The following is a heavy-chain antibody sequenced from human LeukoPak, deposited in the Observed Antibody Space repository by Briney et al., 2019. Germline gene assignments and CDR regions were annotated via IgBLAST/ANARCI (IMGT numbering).Heavy chain of an antibody. Sequence: ASVKVSCKASGYTFTSYDINWVRQATGQGLEWMGWMNPNNGNTGYAQEFQGRVTITRNTSISTAYMELSSLRSEDTAVYYCARGGYDFWSGWGAFDIWGQGTMVTVSS. J-gene: IGHJ3*02. D-gene: IGHD3-3*01. CDR3: ARGGYDFWSGWGAFDI. V-gene: IGHV1-8*03. CDR1: GYTFTSYD. CDR2: MNPNNGNT.